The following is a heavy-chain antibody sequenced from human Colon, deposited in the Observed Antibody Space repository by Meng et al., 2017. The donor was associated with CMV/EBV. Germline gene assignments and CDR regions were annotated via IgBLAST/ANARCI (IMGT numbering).Heavy chain of an antibody. Sequence: GPSRGGDWRSLVRQTPGKGVEWNGEVYDSGNTNYSPSQKRRVSMSVKKYKNHFSLNLSSVTAADTAVYYCARGLGAAAGDGRWFDPWGQGTLVTVSS. D-gene: IGHD6-13*01. CDR2: VYDSGNT. CDR3: ARGLGAAAGDGRWFDP. V-gene: IGHV4-4*02. CDR1: GPSRGGDW. J-gene: IGHJ5*02.